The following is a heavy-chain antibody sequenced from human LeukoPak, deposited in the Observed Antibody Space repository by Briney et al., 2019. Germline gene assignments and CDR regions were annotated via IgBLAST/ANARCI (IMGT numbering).Heavy chain of an antibody. CDR3: ARSGSKWEPAHYMDV. Sequence: ASVKVSCKASGYTFTGYYMHWVRHAPGQGLEWMGWINPNSGGTNYAQKFQGRVTMTRDTSISTAYMELSRLRSDDTAVYYCARSGSKWEPAHYMDVWGKGTTVTVSS. D-gene: IGHD1-26*01. CDR2: INPNSGGT. V-gene: IGHV1-2*02. J-gene: IGHJ6*03. CDR1: GYTFTGYY.